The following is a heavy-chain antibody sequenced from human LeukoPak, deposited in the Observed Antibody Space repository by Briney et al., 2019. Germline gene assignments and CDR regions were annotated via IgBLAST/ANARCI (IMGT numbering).Heavy chain of an antibody. CDR1: GFTFSDYA. CDR2: ISGSGGST. V-gene: IGHV3-23*01. CDR3: AKPPLRFGEFPFDY. Sequence: PGGSLRLSCAASGFTFSDYAMSWVRQAPGKGLEWVSAISGSGGSTYYTDSVKGRFTISRDNSKNTLYLQMNSLRAEDTAVYYCAKPPLRFGEFPFDYWGQGTLVTVSS. D-gene: IGHD3-10*01. J-gene: IGHJ4*02.